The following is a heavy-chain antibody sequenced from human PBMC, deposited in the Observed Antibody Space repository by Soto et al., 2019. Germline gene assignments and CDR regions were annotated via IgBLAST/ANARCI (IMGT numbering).Heavy chain of an antibody. CDR2: IIPIFGTA. CDR1: GGTFSSYA. CDR3: ARGRKACVVPAAAWGNNWFDP. J-gene: IGHJ5*02. V-gene: IGHV1-69*01. Sequence: QVQLVQSGAEVKKPGSSVKVSCKASGGTFSSYAISWVRQAPGQGLEWMGGIIPIFGTANYAQKFQGRVTITADESTSTAYMELSSLRSEDTAVYYCARGRKACVVPAAAWGNNWFDPWGQGTLVTVSS. D-gene: IGHD2-2*01.